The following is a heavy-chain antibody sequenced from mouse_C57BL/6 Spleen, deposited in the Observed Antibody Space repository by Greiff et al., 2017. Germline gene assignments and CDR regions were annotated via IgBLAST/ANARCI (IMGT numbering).Heavy chain of an antibody. D-gene: IGHD2-5*01. CDR3: ARAIVTSYYAMDY. J-gene: IGHJ4*01. CDR1: GYTFTSYW. CDR2: INPSYGGT. V-gene: IGHV1-53*01. Sequence: QVQLQQPGTELVKPGASVKLSCKASGYTFTSYWMHWVKQRPGQGLEWIGNINPSYGGTNYNEKFKSKATLTVDKSSSTAYMQLSSLTSEDSAVYYCARAIVTSYYAMDYWGQGTSVTVSS.